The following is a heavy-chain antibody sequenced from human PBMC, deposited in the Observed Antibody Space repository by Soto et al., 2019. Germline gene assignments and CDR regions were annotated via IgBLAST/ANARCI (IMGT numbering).Heavy chain of an antibody. CDR3: AREITATIFGVGYYYYGMDV. J-gene: IGHJ6*02. CDR2: INPNSGGT. Sequence: ASVKVSCKASGYTFTGYYMHWVRQAPGQGLEWMGWINPNSGGTNYAQKFQGWVTMTRDTSISTAYMELSRLRSDDTAVYYCAREITATIFGVGYYYYGMDVWGQGTTVTVSS. V-gene: IGHV1-2*04. D-gene: IGHD3-3*01. CDR1: GYTFTGYY.